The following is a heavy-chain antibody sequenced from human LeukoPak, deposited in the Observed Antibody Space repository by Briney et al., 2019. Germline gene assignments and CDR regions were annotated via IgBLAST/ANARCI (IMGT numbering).Heavy chain of an antibody. CDR2: ISGDGRTT. CDR1: GVTLSNYW. V-gene: IGHV3-74*01. J-gene: IGHJ4*02. D-gene: IGHD1-20*01. CDR3: VTYNWEYEADY. Sequence: GSLRLSCVGSGVTLSNYWMYWVRQGPEKGLVWVSRISGDGRTTDYADSGKGRFTTFRDNAKNTQYLQMNSLRAEDTAVYYCVTYNWEYEADYWGQGTLVTVSS.